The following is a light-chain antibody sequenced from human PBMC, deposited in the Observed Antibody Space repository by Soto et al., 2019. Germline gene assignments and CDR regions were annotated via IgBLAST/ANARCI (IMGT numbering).Light chain of an antibody. CDR2: GAS. Sequence: EIVMTQSPATLSVSPGERATLSCMASQSVSSNLAWYQQKPGQAPRLLIYGASTRATGIPDRFSGSGSETEFTLTISSLQSEDSATYYCHQYYNRPPWTFGQGTKVDIK. J-gene: IGKJ1*01. CDR3: HQYYNRPPWT. V-gene: IGKV3-15*01. CDR1: QSVSSN.